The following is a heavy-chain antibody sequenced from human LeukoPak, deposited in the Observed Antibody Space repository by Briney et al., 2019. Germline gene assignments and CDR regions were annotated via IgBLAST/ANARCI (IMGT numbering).Heavy chain of an antibody. J-gene: IGHJ4*02. D-gene: IGHD6-19*01. CDR2: IYSGGST. Sequence: GGSLRLSCAASGFTVSSNYMSWVRQAPGKGPEWVSVIYSGGSTYYADSVKGRFTISRDNSKNTLYLQMNSLRAEDTAVYYCARLGLYSSGWYFDYWGQGTLVTVSS. V-gene: IGHV3-53*01. CDR1: GFTVSSNY. CDR3: ARLGLYSSGWYFDY.